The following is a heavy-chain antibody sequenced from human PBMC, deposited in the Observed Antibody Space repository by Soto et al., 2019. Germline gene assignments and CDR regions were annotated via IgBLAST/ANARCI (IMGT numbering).Heavy chain of an antibody. CDR1: GFTFSSYS. Sequence: PGGSLRLSCAASGFTFSSYSMNWVRQAPGKGLEWVSSISSSSNYIYYADSVKGRFTISRDNAKNSLYLQMNSLRAEDTAVYYCASPITMVRVDAFDIWGQGTMVTVSS. CDR2: ISSSSNYI. V-gene: IGHV3-21*01. D-gene: IGHD3-10*01. CDR3: ASPITMVRVDAFDI. J-gene: IGHJ3*02.